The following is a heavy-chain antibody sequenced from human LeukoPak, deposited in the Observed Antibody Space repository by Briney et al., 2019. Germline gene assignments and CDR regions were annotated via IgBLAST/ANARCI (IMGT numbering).Heavy chain of an antibody. D-gene: IGHD2-2*01. V-gene: IGHV4-4*02. Sequence: PSETLSLTCAVSGASISSTYWSTWVRQPPGKGLEWIGEIHDSGSTNYNPSLKSRVTISVDKSKKQFSLNLTSVTAADTAVYYCATPATDRPLWGQGTLVTVSS. J-gene: IGHJ4*02. CDR3: ATPATDRPL. CDR2: IHDSGST. CDR1: GASISSTYW.